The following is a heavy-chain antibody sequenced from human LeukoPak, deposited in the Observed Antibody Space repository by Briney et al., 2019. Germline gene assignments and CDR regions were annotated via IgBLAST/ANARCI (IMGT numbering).Heavy chain of an antibody. J-gene: IGHJ3*01. D-gene: IGHD3-3*01. CDR2: VGGTGTSP. Sequence: GALRLSCAASGFTFSSYGMSWVRQAPGKGLEWVSGVGGTGTSPYYADSVKGRFTISRDNSKNALYLQINSLRAEDAAVYYCAKAWSVYYIEGFDLWGQGTMVTVSS. CDR3: AKAWSVYYIEGFDL. V-gene: IGHV3-23*01. CDR1: GFTFSSYG.